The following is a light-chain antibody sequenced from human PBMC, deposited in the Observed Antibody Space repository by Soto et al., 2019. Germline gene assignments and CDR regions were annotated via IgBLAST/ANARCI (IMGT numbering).Light chain of an antibody. Sequence: DTQMTQSPSSVSASVGDRVTISCRASQDIHTWLAWYQQKPGKAPNLLIYGASILQSGVPSRFSGSGSGTDFTLTISSLQPEDSATYYCQQANSFPFTFGPGTKVYV. CDR1: QDIHTW. CDR3: QQANSFPFT. CDR2: GAS. J-gene: IGKJ3*01. V-gene: IGKV1-12*01.